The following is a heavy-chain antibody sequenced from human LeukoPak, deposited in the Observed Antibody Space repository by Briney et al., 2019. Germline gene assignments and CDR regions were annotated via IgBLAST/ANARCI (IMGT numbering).Heavy chain of an antibody. CDR2: VSYDGKND. J-gene: IGHJ4*02. Sequence: WGSLRLSCAASGFTFSTYAMHWVRQAPGQGLDWVAGVSYDGKNDYYPDSVKGRLTISRDDSKNTLYLQMNSLRVDDTAIYFCARSGAYCGGDCPTNYWGQGSLVTVSS. CDR1: GFTFSTYA. CDR3: ARSGAYCGGDCPTNY. D-gene: IGHD2-21*02. V-gene: IGHV3-30*03.